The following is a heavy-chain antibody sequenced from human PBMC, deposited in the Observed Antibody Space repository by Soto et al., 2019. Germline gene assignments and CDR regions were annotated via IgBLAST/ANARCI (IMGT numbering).Heavy chain of an antibody. CDR2: ISSSSTYI. J-gene: IGHJ4*02. CDR1: GFTLSSYS. D-gene: IGHD3-16*01. V-gene: IGHV3-21*01. CDR3: AAEALGVSDTIPFAS. Sequence: EVQLVESGGGLVKPGGSLRLSCAASGFTLSSYSMNWVRQAPGKGLEWVSSISSSSTYIYYADSVKGRFTISRDNAKNSAYLQINSMRAEYTAVYYCAAEALGVSDTIPFASWGPGTLGTVSS.